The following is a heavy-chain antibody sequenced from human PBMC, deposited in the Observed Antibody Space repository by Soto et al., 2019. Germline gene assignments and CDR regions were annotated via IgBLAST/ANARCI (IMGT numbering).Heavy chain of an antibody. CDR3: AKATATGGGAFDI. V-gene: IGHV3-23*01. Sequence: GGSLRLSCAASGFICSSYDMSWVRQAPGKGLEWVSTILVGGSTHYEDSVRGRFTISRDRSKNTVYLQMNSLTAGDTAVYYCAKATATGGGAFDICGQGTMVTVSS. D-gene: IGHD2-8*02. CDR2: ILVGGST. J-gene: IGHJ3*02. CDR1: GFICSSYD.